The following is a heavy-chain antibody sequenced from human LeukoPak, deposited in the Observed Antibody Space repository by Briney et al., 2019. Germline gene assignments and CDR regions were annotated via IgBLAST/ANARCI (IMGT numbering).Heavy chain of an antibody. V-gene: IGHV3-21*01. CDR2: ISSSRSYI. J-gene: IGHJ4*02. CDR1: GLTFSSYS. CDR3: ARFIAAPYYFDY. Sequence: GGSLRLSCAASGLTFSSYSMNWVRQPPGKGLEWVSFISSSRSYIYYADSVKGRFTISRDNAKNSLYLQMNSLRAEDTAVYYCARFIAAPYYFDYWGRGTLVTVSS. D-gene: IGHD6-13*01.